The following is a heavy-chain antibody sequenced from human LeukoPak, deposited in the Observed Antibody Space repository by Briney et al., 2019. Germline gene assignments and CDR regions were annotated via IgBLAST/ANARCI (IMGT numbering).Heavy chain of an antibody. CDR1: GYTFTSYD. D-gene: IGHD2-2*01. J-gene: IGHJ5*02. CDR2: MNPNSGNT. V-gene: IGHV1-8*01. CDR3: ARALSYCSSTNCYLSSWFDP. Sequence: ASVKVSCKASGYTFTSYDINWVRQATGQGLEWMGWMNPNSGNTGYAQKFQGRVTMTRNTSISTAYMELSSLRSEDTAVYYCARALSYCSSTNCYLSSWFDPWGQGTLVTVSS.